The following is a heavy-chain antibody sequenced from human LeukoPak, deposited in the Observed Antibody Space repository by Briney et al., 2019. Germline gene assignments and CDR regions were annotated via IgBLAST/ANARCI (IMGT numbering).Heavy chain of an antibody. V-gene: IGHV3-48*01. CDR1: GFTFSSFI. Sequence: GGSLRLSCAASAASGFTFSSFIMNWVRQAPGKGLEWVSYISSGNSPIYYADSVKGRFTISRDNAKNSLYLQMNSLRAEDTAVYYCARGLPARRGAFDIWGQGTKVTVPS. D-gene: IGHD2-2*01. CDR3: ARGLPARRGAFDI. J-gene: IGHJ3*02. CDR2: ISSGNSPI.